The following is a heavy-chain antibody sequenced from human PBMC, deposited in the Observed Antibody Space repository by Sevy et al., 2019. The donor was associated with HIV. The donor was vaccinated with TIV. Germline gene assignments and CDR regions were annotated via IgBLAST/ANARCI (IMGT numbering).Heavy chain of an antibody. CDR1: GFTFGDYA. D-gene: IGHD6-19*01. Sequence: GGSLRLSCTASGFTFGDYAMSWVRQAPGKGLEWVGFIRSKASGGTTEYAASVKGRFTISRDDSKSIAYLQMNSLKTEDTAVYYCTRGGWLPNKFDPWGQGTLVTVSS. CDR3: TRGGWLPNKFDP. CDR2: IRSKASGGTT. J-gene: IGHJ5*02. V-gene: IGHV3-49*04.